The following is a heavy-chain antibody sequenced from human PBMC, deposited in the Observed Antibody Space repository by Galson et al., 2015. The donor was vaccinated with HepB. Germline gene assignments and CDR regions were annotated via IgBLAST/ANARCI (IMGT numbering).Heavy chain of an antibody. J-gene: IGHJ4*02. Sequence: SVKVSCKASGGTFSSYTISWVRQAPGQGLEWMGRIIPILGIANYAQKFQGRVTITADKSTSTAYMELSGLKSEDTAVYYCASGPIVGAPPPGYWGQGTQVTVSS. V-gene: IGHV1-69*02. D-gene: IGHD1-26*01. CDR1: GGTFSSYT. CDR2: IIPILGIA. CDR3: ASGPIVGAPPPGY.